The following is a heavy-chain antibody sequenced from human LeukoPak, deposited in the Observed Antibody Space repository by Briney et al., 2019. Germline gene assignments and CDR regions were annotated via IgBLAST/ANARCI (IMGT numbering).Heavy chain of an antibody. J-gene: IGHJ3*02. CDR1: GYTFTDYY. CDR3: ARDLTSEDAFDI. Sequence: ASVKVSCKASGYTFTDYYMHVVRQAPGQGLEWMGWINPNSGGTNYAQKFQGRVTMTRDTSISTAYMELSRLRSDDTAVYYCARDLTSEDAFDIWGQGTMVTVSS. CDR2: INPNSGGT. V-gene: IGHV1-2*02.